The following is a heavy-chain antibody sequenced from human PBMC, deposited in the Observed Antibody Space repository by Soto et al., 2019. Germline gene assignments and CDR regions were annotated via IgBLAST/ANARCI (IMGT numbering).Heavy chain of an antibody. J-gene: IGHJ4*02. CDR1: GGSISSLNW. CDR3: ASLGTTLTAFDY. CDR2: ISHSGST. Sequence: SETLSLTCAVSGGSISSLNWWSWVRQPPGKGLAWIGEISHSGSTKYNPSLKSRVTISVDKSQNQFSLRLSSVTAADTAIYYCASLGTTLTAFDYWGQGTLVTVSS. V-gene: IGHV4-4*02. D-gene: IGHD1-7*01.